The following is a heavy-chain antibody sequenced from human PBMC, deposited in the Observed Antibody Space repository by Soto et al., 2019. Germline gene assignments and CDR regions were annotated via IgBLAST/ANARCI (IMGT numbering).Heavy chain of an antibody. Sequence: SETLSLTCTVSGGSISSYYWSWIWQPPGKGLEWIGYIYYSGSTNYNPSLKSRVTISVDTSKNQFSLKLSSVTAADTAVYYCARTYSSGWSYYFDYWGQGTLVTVSS. V-gene: IGHV4-59*01. D-gene: IGHD6-19*01. CDR1: GGSISSYY. CDR3: ARTYSSGWSYYFDY. CDR2: IYYSGST. J-gene: IGHJ4*02.